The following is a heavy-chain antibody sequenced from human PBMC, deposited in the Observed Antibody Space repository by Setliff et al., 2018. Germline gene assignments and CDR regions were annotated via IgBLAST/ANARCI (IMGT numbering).Heavy chain of an antibody. CDR3: ARDRHGGNSGAFDI. V-gene: IGHV3-11*04. Sequence: GGSLRLSCAASGFSFSDYDMSWMRQAPGKGLEWVSFIGSSGNVMRYADSVKGRFTISRDDAKNSLYLQMSSLRAEDTAIYYCARDRHGGNSGAFDIWGQGTMVTVSS. CDR1: GFSFSDYD. J-gene: IGHJ3*02. D-gene: IGHD1-26*01. CDR2: IGSSGNVM.